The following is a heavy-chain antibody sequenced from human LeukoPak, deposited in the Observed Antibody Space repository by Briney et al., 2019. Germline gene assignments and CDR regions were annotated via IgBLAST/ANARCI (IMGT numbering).Heavy chain of an antibody. CDR3: ARSGGFAFDI. Sequence: SETLSLTCTVSGGSISSYYWSWIRQPPGKGLEWIGYIYYSGSTNYNPSLKSRVTISVDTSKNQFSLKLSSVTAADTAVYYCARSGGFAFDIWGQGTMVTVSS. D-gene: IGHD6-25*01. CDR2: IYYSGST. V-gene: IGHV4-59*01. CDR1: GGSISSYY. J-gene: IGHJ3*02.